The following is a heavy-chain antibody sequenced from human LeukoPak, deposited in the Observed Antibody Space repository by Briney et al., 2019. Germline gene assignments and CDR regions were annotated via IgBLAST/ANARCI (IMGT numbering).Heavy chain of an antibody. CDR1: GGTFSSYA. D-gene: IGHD3-22*01. J-gene: IGHJ6*02. V-gene: IGHV1-8*02. Sequence: GASVKVSCKASGGTFSSYAINWVRQATGQGLEWMGWMNPNSGNTGYAQKFQGRVTMTRNTSISTAYMELSSLRSEDTAVYYCARGQTPSYYYDSSGYYQYHYYYGMDVWGQGTTVTVSS. CDR3: ARGQTPSYYYDSSGYYQYHYYYGMDV. CDR2: MNPNSGNT.